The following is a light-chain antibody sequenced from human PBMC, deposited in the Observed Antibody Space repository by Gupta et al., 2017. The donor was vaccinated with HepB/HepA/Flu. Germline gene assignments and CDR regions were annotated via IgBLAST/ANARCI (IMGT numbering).Light chain of an antibody. Sequence: DVVMTPSPLYLPFTLGQPASLPCRSSPSLVGWCGHVDLNWLQQRPGQSPRRLLYKVSNRDSGVPDRYSGSGPGTDFTLKLSRVESEDVGVYFCTQYTHWPHTLGPGTKVDI. J-gene: IGKJ3*01. CDR2: KVS. CDR3: TQYTHWPHT. V-gene: IGKV2-30*01. CDR1: PSLVGWCGHVD.